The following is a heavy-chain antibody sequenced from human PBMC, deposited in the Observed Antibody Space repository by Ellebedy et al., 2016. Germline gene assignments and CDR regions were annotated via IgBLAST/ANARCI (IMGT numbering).Heavy chain of an antibody. Sequence: ASVKVSXXASGKIVTGYYIHWVRQAPGQGLEWMGWINPNSGGTNYAQKFQDRVTMTRDTSISTAYMELSRLRSDDTAVYYCARAWTVFMGFDPWGQGTLVTVSS. J-gene: IGHJ5*02. CDR1: GKIVTGYY. CDR3: ARAWTVFMGFDP. D-gene: IGHD3-3*01. V-gene: IGHV1-2*02. CDR2: INPNSGGT.